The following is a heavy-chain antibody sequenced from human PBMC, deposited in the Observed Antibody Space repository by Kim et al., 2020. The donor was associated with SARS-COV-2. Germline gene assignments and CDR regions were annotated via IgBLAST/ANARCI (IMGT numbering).Heavy chain of an antibody. CDR1: GFTFTSSA. Sequence: SVKVSCKASGFTFTSSAVQWVRQARGQRLEWIGWIVVGSGNTNYAQKFQERVTITRDMSTSTAYMELSSLRSEDTAVYYCAADWRGVSRVFYYGMDVWGQGTTVTVSS. V-gene: IGHV1-58*01. J-gene: IGHJ6*02. CDR2: IVVGSGNT. CDR3: AADWRGVSRVFYYGMDV. D-gene: IGHD3-10*01.